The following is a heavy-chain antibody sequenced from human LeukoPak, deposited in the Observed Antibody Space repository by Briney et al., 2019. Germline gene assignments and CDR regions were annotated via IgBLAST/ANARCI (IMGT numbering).Heavy chain of an antibody. J-gene: IGHJ4*02. Sequence: GGSLRLSCAASEFTFNRNAISWVRQAPGKGLEWVSTIGGSGDKTFYADSVKGRFTISRDNSKNMVHLQMNSLTGEDTALYYCVRRGDASSGWGDHDFWGQGALVTVSS. CDR2: IGGSGDKT. V-gene: IGHV3-23*01. D-gene: IGHD6-19*01. CDR3: VRRGDASSGWGDHDF. CDR1: EFTFNRNA.